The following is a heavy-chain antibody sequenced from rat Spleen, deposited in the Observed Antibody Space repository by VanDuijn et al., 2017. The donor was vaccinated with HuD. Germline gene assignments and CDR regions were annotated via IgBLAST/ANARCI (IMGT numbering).Heavy chain of an antibody. D-gene: IGHD1-4*01. CDR2: ISTGGGNT. J-gene: IGHJ2*01. CDR1: GFTFSNYD. Sequence: EVQLVESGGGLVQPGRSLRLSCAVSGFTFSNYDMAWVRQAPTKGLEWIASISTGGGNTYYRDSVKGRFTISRDNAKNTLYLQVDSLRSEDTATYYCAREAGIPFHYFDYWGQGVMVTVSS. V-gene: IGHV5S13*01. CDR3: AREAGIPFHYFDY.